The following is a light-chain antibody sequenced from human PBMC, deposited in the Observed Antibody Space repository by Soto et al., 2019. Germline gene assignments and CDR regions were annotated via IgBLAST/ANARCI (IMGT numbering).Light chain of an antibody. Sequence: EIVMTQSPATLSVSPGERATLSCRASQSVSSNLAWYQQKPGQAPRLLIYGASTRYTGIPARFSGSGSGTEFTLTISSLQSEDFAVDKCQQDNYWPGRFGQGTKVE. CDR3: QQDNYWPGR. J-gene: IGKJ1*01. CDR1: QSVSSN. CDR2: GAS. V-gene: IGKV3-15*01.